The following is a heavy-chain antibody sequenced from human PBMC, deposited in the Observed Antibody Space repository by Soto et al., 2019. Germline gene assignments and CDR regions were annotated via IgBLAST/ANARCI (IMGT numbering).Heavy chain of an antibody. CDR1: GFTFSGSA. Sequence: TGGSLRLSCAASGFTFSGSAMHWVRQASGKGLEWVGRIRSKANSYATAYAASVKGRFTISRDDSKNTAYLQMNSLKTEDTAVYYCTGIAVAGTGEKVDYWGQGTLVTVSS. D-gene: IGHD6-19*01. V-gene: IGHV3-73*01. CDR2: IRSKANSYAT. CDR3: TGIAVAGTGEKVDY. J-gene: IGHJ4*02.